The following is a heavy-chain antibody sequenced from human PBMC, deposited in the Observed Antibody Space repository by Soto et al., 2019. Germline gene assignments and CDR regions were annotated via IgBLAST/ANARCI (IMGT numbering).Heavy chain of an antibody. CDR2: ITSDTKTI. J-gene: IGHJ4*02. V-gene: IGHV3-48*01. D-gene: IGHD1-26*01. Sequence: GGSLRLSCLASGFRFSIYSMNWVRQAPGKGLEWISYITSDTKTIKYADSVKGRFTISRDNAENSVYLRMRSLRAEDTALYYCAKKYSGNYPVPFDYWGQGTLVTVSS. CDR1: GFRFSIYS. CDR3: AKKYSGNYPVPFDY.